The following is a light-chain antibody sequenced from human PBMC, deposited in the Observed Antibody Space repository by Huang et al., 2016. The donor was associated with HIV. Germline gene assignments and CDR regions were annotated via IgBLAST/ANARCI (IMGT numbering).Light chain of an antibody. Sequence: DLVMTQSPLSLSVTPGEEASISCRSSQGLQHDNGYNYLNWFLQKPGQSPQLMISLGSNRASGVPDRFSGSGSGADFTLKISRVEAEDVGVYYCMQVLQPPFAFGPGTKVDIK. V-gene: IGKV2-28*01. CDR1: QGLQHDNGYNY. J-gene: IGKJ3*01. CDR2: LGS. CDR3: MQVLQPPFA.